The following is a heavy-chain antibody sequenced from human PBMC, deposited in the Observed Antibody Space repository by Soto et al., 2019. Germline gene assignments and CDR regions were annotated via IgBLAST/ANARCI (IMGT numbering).Heavy chain of an antibody. Sequence: SETLSLTCTVSGGSISSYYWSWIRQPAGKGLEWIGRIYSSGSTNYNPSLNSRVTTSLDTSKNQLSLRLSSVAAADTAVYYCARDLYSSGIRYGMDFWGQGTTVTVS. J-gene: IGHJ6*02. CDR2: IYSSGST. CDR1: GGSISSYY. D-gene: IGHD3-10*01. CDR3: ARDLYSSGIRYGMDF. V-gene: IGHV4-4*07.